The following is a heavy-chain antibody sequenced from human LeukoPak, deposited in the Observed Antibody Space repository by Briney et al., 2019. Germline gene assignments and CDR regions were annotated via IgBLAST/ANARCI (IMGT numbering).Heavy chain of an antibody. V-gene: IGHV3-33*01. D-gene: IGHD2-21*02. CDR2: IWQVGSNK. CDR1: GFSFSSYG. CDR3: ASEAYCGGDCYEVFDS. J-gene: IGHJ4*02. Sequence: GRSLRLSCAASGFSFSSYGMHWVRRAPGKGLEWVAVIWQVGSNKYYADSVKGRFTISRDNSKNTLYLQMNSLRAEDTAVYYCASEAYCGGDCYEVFDSWGQGTLVTVSP.